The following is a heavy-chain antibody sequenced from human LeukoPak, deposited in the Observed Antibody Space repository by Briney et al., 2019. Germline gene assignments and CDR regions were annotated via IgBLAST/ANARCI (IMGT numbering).Heavy chain of an antibody. J-gene: IGHJ4*02. V-gene: IGHV1-46*01. CDR3: ARDVLARRAFDY. CDR1: GYIFTSYG. D-gene: IGHD3-3*02. Sequence: GASVKVSCKASGYIFTSYGISWVRQAPGQGLEWMGIINPSGGSTSYAQKFQGRVTMTRDTSTSTVYMELSSLRYTAVYYCARDVLARRAFDYWGQGTLVTVSS. CDR2: INPSGGST.